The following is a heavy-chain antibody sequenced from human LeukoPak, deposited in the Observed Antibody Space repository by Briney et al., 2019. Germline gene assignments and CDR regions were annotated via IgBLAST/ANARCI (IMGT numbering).Heavy chain of an antibody. CDR3: ARDRFDYVWGSYRRYYFDY. CDR1: GFTFSSYS. V-gene: IGHV3-21*01. CDR2: ISSSSSYI. D-gene: IGHD3-16*02. J-gene: IGHJ4*02. Sequence: GGSLRPSCAASGFTFSSYSMNWVRQAPGKGLEWVSSISSSSSYIYYADSVKGRFTISRDNAKNSLYLQMNSLRAEDTAVYYCARDRFDYVWGSYRRYYFDYWGQGTLVTVSS.